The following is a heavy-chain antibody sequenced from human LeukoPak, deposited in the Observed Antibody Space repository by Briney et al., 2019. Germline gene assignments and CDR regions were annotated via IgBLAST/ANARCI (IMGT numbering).Heavy chain of an antibody. CDR2: INHSGST. J-gene: IGHJ6*02. D-gene: IGHD3-10*01. CDR1: GGSFSGYY. Sequence: SETLSLTCAVYGGSFSGYYWSWIRQPPGKGLEWIGEINHSGSTNYNPSLKSRVTISVDTSKNQFSLKLSSVTAADTAVYYCARVLLWFGEIPDYYGMDVRGQGTTVTVSS. CDR3: ARVLLWFGEIPDYYGMDV. V-gene: IGHV4-34*01.